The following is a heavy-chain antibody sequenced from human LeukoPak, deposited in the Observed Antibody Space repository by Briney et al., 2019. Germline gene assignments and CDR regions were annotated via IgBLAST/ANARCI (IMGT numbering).Heavy chain of an antibody. CDR2: INPNSGGT. D-gene: IGHD3-10*01. Sequence: GASVKVSCRASGYTFTGYYMHWVRQAPGQGLEWMGRINPNSGGTNYAQKFQGRVTMTWDTSISTAYMELSRLRSDDTAVYYCARDQGDRDYYYYGMDVWGQGTTVTVSS. V-gene: IGHV1-2*06. J-gene: IGHJ6*02. CDR3: ARDQGDRDYYYYGMDV. CDR1: GYTFTGYY.